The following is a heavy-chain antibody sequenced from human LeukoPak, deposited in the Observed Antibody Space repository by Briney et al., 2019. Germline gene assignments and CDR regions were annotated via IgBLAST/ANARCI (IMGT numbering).Heavy chain of an antibody. J-gene: IGHJ4*02. CDR1: GFTFSSYA. Sequence: GGSLRLSCAASGFTFSSYAMSWVRQAPGKGLEWVSAISGSGGSTYYADSVKGRFTISRDNSKNTLYLQMNSLRAEDTAVYYCAKEPILWFGESDTTFFDYWGQGTVVAVSS. CDR2: ISGSGGST. V-gene: IGHV3-23*01. D-gene: IGHD3-10*01. CDR3: AKEPILWFGESDTTFFDY.